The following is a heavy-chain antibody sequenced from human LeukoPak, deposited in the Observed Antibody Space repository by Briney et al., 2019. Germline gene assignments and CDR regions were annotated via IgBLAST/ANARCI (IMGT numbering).Heavy chain of an antibody. D-gene: IGHD6-13*01. J-gene: IGHJ4*02. V-gene: IGHV3-7*03. CDR3: ARDQTEGIAAAGFVDY. CDR1: GFTFSSYW. CDR2: IKQDGSEK. Sequence: QTGGSLRLSCAASGFTFSSYWMSWVRQAPGKGLEWVANIKQDGSEKYYVDSVKGRFTISRDNAKNSLYLQMNSLRAEDTAVYYCARDQTEGIAAAGFVDYWGQGTLVTVSS.